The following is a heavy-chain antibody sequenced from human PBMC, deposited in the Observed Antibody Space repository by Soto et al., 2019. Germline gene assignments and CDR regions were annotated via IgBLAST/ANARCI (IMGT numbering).Heavy chain of an antibody. CDR1: GFTFSRHS. V-gene: IGHV3-21*01. J-gene: IGHJ4*02. Sequence: GSLRLSCAASGFTFSRHSLNWVRQAPGKGLEWVSSISTTSSYIYYADSVKGRFTISRDNAKNSLYLQMDSLRAEDTAVYYCARDGYSSGFDYWGQGTLVTVSS. CDR2: ISTTSSYI. CDR3: ARDGYSSGFDY. D-gene: IGHD6-25*01.